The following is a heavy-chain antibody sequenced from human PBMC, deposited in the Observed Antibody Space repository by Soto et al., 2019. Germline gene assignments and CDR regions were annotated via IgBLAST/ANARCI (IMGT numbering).Heavy chain of an antibody. CDR3: AGFLAVAGKFDY. CDR2: INAGNGNT. D-gene: IGHD6-19*01. Sequence: ASVKVSCKASGYTFTSYAMHWVRQAPGQRLEWMGWINAGNGNTKYSQKFQGRVTITRDTSASTAYMELSSLRSEDTAVYYCAGFLAVAGKFDYWGQGTLVTVS. V-gene: IGHV1-3*01. J-gene: IGHJ4*02. CDR1: GYTFTSYA.